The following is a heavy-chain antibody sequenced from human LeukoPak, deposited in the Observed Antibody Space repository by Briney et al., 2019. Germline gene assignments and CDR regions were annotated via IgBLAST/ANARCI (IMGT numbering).Heavy chain of an antibody. CDR1: GFTFDGYA. D-gene: IGHD3-22*01. CDR3: AKDKYYDSSGRTPEFDY. CDR2: ISWNSGSI. V-gene: IGHV3-9*01. J-gene: IGHJ4*02. Sequence: GGSLRLSCAASGFTFDGYAMHWVRQAPGKGLEWVSGISWNSGSIGYADSVKGRFTISRDNAKNSLYLQMNSLRAEDTALYYCAKDKYYDSSGRTPEFDYWGQGTLVTVSS.